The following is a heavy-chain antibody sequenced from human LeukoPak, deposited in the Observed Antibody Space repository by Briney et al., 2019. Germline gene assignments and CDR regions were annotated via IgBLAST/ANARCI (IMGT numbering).Heavy chain of an antibody. D-gene: IGHD6-13*01. J-gene: IGHJ4*02. CDR1: GGSISSGSYY. Sequence: SETLSLTCTVSGGSISSGSYYWSWIRQPAGKGLEWIGRIYTSGSTNYNPSLKSRVTISVDTSKNQFSLKLSSVTAAGTAVYYCARSLGSSWFGSYYFDYWGQGTLVTVSS. CDR2: IYTSGST. CDR3: ARSLGSSWFGSYYFDY. V-gene: IGHV4-61*02.